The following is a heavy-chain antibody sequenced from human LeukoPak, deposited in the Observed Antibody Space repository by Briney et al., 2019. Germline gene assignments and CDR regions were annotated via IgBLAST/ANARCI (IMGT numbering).Heavy chain of an antibody. CDR3: ARAYYDSSGYYYSLYYYMDV. CDR1: GYTFTSYD. J-gene: IGHJ6*03. CDR2: MNPNSGNT. V-gene: IGHV1-8*01. Sequence: GASVKVSCKASGYTFTSYDINWVRHATGQGLEWMGWMNPNSGNTGYAQKFQGRVTMTRNTSISTAYMELSSLRSEDTAVYYCARAYYDSSGYYYSLYYYMDVWGKGTTVTVSS. D-gene: IGHD3-22*01.